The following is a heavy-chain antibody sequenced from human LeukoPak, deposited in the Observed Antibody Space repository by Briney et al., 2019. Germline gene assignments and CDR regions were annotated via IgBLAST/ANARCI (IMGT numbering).Heavy chain of an antibody. CDR3: ARFIGGGQAAAFDY. Sequence: PSGTLSLTCTVSGGSISSGGYFWSWIRQHPGKGLEWIGYIYYSGSTYYNPSLKSRVSISVDTSKSQFSLRLSSVTAADTAVYYCARFIGGGQAAAFDYWGQGTLVTVSS. D-gene: IGHD6-13*01. V-gene: IGHV4-31*03. J-gene: IGHJ4*02. CDR2: IYYSGST. CDR1: GGSISSGGYF.